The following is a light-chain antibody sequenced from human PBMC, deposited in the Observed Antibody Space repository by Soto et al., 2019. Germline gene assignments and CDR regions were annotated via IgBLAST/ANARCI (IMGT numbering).Light chain of an antibody. Sequence: DIQMTQSPSSLSASVGDRVTITCRASQSISNYLNWYQQKPGKAPKLLIYAASSIQSGVPSRFSGSGSGTDFTLAFTSLQPEDFATYYCQQSYSTPRTFGQGTKLEI. CDR2: AAS. CDR1: QSISNY. CDR3: QQSYSTPRT. J-gene: IGKJ2*01. V-gene: IGKV1-39*01.